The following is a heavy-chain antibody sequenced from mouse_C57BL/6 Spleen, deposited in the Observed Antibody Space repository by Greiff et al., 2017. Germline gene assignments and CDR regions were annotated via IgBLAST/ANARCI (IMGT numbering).Heavy chain of an antibody. V-gene: IGHV1-53*01. CDR1: GYTFTSYW. CDR3: ARSEGVYDYDVYWYFDV. CDR2: INPSNGGT. J-gene: IGHJ1*03. D-gene: IGHD2-4*01. Sequence: VKLQQPGTELVKPGASVKLSCKASGYTFTSYWMHWVKQRPGQGLEWIGNINPSNGGTNYNEKFKSKATLTVDKSSSTAYMQLSSLTSEDSAVYYCARSEGVYDYDVYWYFDVWGTGTTVTVSS.